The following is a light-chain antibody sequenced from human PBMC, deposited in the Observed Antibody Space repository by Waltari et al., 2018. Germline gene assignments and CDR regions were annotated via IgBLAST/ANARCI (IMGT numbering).Light chain of an antibody. J-gene: IGKJ2*01. CDR1: QRLVHSDGNTH. CDR2: SVS. V-gene: IGKV2-30*02. CDR3: MQGTHCPYT. Sequence: DVVMTQSPLSLPVTLGQPASISCKSSQRLVHSDGNTHLNWFQQRPGQSPRPLIDSVSKRHSGVPDVFSGSGSGSDFTLTLSRVDADDVGVYYCMQGTHCPYTFGQGTKL.